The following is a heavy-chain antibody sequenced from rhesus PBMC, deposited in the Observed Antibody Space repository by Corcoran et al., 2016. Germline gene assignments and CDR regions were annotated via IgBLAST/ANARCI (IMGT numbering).Heavy chain of an antibody. Sequence: QVQLQESGPGLVKPSETLSLTCAVSGCSISDDYYWSWIRQPPGKGLEWIGRISGSGGSTDYNPALNSRVTISTDTSKNQFSLKLSSVTAADTAVYYCARGGYSGSWNLGYFDYWGQGVLVTVSS. D-gene: IGHD6-25*01. CDR1: GCSISDDYY. J-gene: IGHJ4*01. CDR2: ISGSGGST. CDR3: ARGGYSGSWNLGYFDY. V-gene: IGHV4-173*01.